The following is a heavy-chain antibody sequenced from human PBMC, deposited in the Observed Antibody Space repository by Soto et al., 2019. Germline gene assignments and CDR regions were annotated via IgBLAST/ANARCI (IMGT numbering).Heavy chain of an antibody. J-gene: IGHJ4*02. CDR3: AGQRRDGYIPLFDY. Sequence: ASVKVSCKASGGTFSSYAISWVRQAPGQGLEWMGGIIPIFGTANYAQKFQGRVTITADESTSTAYMELSSLRSEDTAVYYCAGQRRDGYIPLFDYWGQGTLVTVSS. D-gene: IGHD5-12*01. V-gene: IGHV1-69*13. CDR2: IIPIFGTA. CDR1: GGTFSSYA.